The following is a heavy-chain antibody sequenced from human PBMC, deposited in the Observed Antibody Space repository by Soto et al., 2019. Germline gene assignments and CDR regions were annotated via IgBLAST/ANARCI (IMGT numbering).Heavy chain of an antibody. Sequence: PSETLSLTCTVSGGSISSGDYYWSWIRQPPGKGLEWIGYIYYSGSTYYNPSLKSRVTISVDTSKNQFSLKLSPVTAADTAVYYCARERVGADWFDPWGQGTLVTVSS. CDR1: GGSISSGDYY. J-gene: IGHJ5*02. D-gene: IGHD1-26*01. CDR3: ARERVGADWFDP. CDR2: IYYSGST. V-gene: IGHV4-30-4*01.